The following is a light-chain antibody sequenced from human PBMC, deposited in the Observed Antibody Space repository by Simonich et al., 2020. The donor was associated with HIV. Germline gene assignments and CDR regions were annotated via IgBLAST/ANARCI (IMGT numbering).Light chain of an antibody. CDR2: AAS. J-gene: IGKJ4*01. CDR3: QQANSFPPA. Sequence: DIQMTQSPSSVYASVGDRVTITCREGQGISNWLAWYQHKPGKAPKLLIYAASSWQSGVPSRFSGSGSGTDFTLTISSLQPEDFAIYYCQQANSFPPAFGGGTKVEIK. V-gene: IGKV1-12*01. CDR1: QGISNW.